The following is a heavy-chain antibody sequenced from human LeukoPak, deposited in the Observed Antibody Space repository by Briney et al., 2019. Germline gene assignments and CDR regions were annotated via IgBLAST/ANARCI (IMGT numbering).Heavy chain of an antibody. D-gene: IGHD5-18*01. V-gene: IGHV3-21*01. CDR2: ISSSSSYI. CDR1: GFTFSSYS. CDR3: ARDLDFAAMANKHDY. J-gene: IGHJ4*02. Sequence: GGSLRLSCAASGFTFSSYSMNWVRQAPGKGLEWVSSISSSSSYIYYADSVKGRFAISRDNAKNSLYLQMNSLRAEDTAVYYCARDLDFAAMANKHDYWGQGTLVTVSS.